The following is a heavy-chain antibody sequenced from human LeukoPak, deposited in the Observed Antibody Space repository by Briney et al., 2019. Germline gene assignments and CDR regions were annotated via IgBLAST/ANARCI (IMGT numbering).Heavy chain of an antibody. V-gene: IGHV3-7*01. CDR1: GFTFGSYW. CDR3: ARDSSGYYYYYYMDV. D-gene: IGHD3-22*01. J-gene: IGHJ6*03. CDR2: IKQDGSEK. Sequence: PGGSLRLSCAASGFTFGSYWMSWVRQAPGKGLEWVANIKQDGSEKYYVDSVKGRFTISRDNAKNSLYLQMNSLRAEDTAVYYCARDSSGYYYYYYMDVWGKGTTVTVSS.